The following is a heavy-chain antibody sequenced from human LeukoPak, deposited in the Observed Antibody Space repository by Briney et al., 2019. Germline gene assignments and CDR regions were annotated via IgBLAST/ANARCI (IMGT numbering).Heavy chain of an antibody. V-gene: IGHV4-59*01. CDR3: ARYGERSHRLLDY. Sequence: PSETLSLTCTVSGGSISSYYWSWIRQPPGKGLEWIGYIYYSGSTNYNPSLKSRVTISVDTSKNQFSLKLSSVTAADTAVYYCARYGERSHRLLDYWGQGTLVTVSS. J-gene: IGHJ4*02. CDR2: IYYSGST. D-gene: IGHD1-1*01. CDR1: GGSISSYY.